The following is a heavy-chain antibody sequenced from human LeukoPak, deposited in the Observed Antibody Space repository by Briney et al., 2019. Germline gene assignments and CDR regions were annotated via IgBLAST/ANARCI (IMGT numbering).Heavy chain of an antibody. CDR1: GFTFSSYG. V-gene: IGHV3-7*03. CDR2: INQDGSDK. J-gene: IGHJ6*03. D-gene: IGHD6-13*01. CDR3: AREGPHFTLVPGDYYYYYYMDV. Sequence: GGTLRLSCAASGFTFSSYGMSWVRQAPGKGLEWVANINQDGSDKYYVDSVKGRFTISRDNGKNSLYLQMNSLGAEDTAVYYCAREGPHFTLVPGDYYYYYYMDVWGKGTTVTISS.